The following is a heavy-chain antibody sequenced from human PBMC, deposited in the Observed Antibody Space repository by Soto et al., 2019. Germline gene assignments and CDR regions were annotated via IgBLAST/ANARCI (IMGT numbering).Heavy chain of an antibody. CDR1: GVTISYGGYS. J-gene: IGHJ4*02. CDR2: ISHVETT. Sequence: TLSLTCSVSGVTISYGGYSWSWIRQSPGKGLEWLGYISHVETTYYNPSFQSRLSLSIDRTRNQFSLSLSSMTAEDKAVYYCARGGGYDSFDFWGQGIQVTVSS. V-gene: IGHV4-30-2*06. CDR3: ARGGGYDSFDF. D-gene: IGHD3-3*01.